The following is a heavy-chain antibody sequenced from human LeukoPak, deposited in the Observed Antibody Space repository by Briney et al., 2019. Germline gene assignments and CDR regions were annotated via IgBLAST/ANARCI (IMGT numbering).Heavy chain of an antibody. CDR3: ARDKEGGATGL. D-gene: IGHD1-26*01. CDR1: GFTFSSYG. CDR2: IYSGGST. J-gene: IGHJ4*02. Sequence: PGGSLRLSCAASGFTFSSYGMHWVRQAPGKGLEWVSVIYSGGSTYYADSVKGRFTISRDNSKNTLYLQMNSLRAEDTAVYYCARDKEGGATGLWGQGTLVTVSS. V-gene: IGHV3-53*01.